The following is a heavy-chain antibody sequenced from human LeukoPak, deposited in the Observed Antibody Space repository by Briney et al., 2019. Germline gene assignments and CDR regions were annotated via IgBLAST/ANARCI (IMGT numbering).Heavy chain of an antibody. V-gene: IGHV4-39*01. CDR3: ARTTVYSKGFPNWFDP. D-gene: IGHD4-17*01. J-gene: IGHJ5*02. CDR2: IYYTGTA. Sequence: SETLSLTCTVSGASITSSNFYWALIRQPPGKGLEWIGTIYYTGTAYYNPSLKSRVTISVDTSKNQFSLKLRSVTAADTAVYYCARTTVYSKGFPNWFDPWGQGTLVTVSS. CDR1: GASITSSNFY.